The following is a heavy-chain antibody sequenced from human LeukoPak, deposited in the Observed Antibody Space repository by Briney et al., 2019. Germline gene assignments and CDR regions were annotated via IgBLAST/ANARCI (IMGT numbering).Heavy chain of an antibody. CDR3: AILSPRDYYDSSGYYGAVDY. D-gene: IGHD3-22*01. Sequence: ASVKVSCKASGYTFTSYYTHWVRQAPGQGLEWMGIINPSGGSTSYAQKFQGRVTMTRDTSTSTVYMELSSLRSEDTAVYYCAILSPRDYYDSSGYYGAVDYWGQGTLVTVSS. V-gene: IGHV1-46*01. CDR1: GYTFTSYY. J-gene: IGHJ4*02. CDR2: INPSGGST.